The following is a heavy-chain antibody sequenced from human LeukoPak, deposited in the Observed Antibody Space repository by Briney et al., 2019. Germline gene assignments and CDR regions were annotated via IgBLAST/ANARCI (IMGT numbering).Heavy chain of an antibody. CDR3: AKGSSGWYSVYGDY. CDR1: GFTFCDYA. J-gene: IGHJ4*02. V-gene: IGHV3-49*03. D-gene: IGHD6-19*01. CDR2: IRSKAYGGTT. Sequence: GGSLRLSCTASGFTFCDYAMSWFRQAPGKGLEWVGFIRSKAYGGTTEYAASVKGRFTISRDDSKSIAYLQMNSLRAEDTAVYYCAKGSSGWYSVYGDYWGQGTLVTVSS.